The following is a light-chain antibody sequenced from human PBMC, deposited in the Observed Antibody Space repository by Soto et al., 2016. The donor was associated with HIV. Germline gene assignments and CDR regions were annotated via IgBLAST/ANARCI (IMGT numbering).Light chain of an antibody. V-gene: IGLV3-1*01. CDR1: KLGDRY. CDR3: QAWDISTVV. Sequence: SYELTQPPSVSVSPGQTASITCSGDKLGDRYACWYQQKPGQSPVLVIYQDTKRPSGIPERFSGPNSGNTATLTISGTQAMDEADYYCQAWDISTVVFGGGTKLTV. CDR2: QDT. J-gene: IGLJ2*01.